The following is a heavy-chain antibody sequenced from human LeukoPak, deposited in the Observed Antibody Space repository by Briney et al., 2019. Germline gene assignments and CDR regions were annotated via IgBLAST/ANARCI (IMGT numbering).Heavy chain of an antibody. CDR3: TKYTGSNGDFRFDS. V-gene: IGHV4-59*08. J-gene: IGHJ4*02. D-gene: IGHD3-3*01. CDR2: IYYSGCT. CDR1: GGSISSYY. Sequence: SETLSLTCTVSGGSISSYYWSWIRQPPGKGLEWIGYIYYSGCTNYNPSLKSRVTISVDTSKNQFSLKLNSVTAADTAVYYCTKYTGSNGDFRFDSWGQGTLVTVSS.